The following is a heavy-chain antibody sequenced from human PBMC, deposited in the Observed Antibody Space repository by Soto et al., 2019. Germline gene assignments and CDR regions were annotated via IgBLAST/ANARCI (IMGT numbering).Heavy chain of an antibody. D-gene: IGHD6-13*01. CDR3: ARDLAAVPRAFDY. CDR2: VYYTGTT. V-gene: IGHV4-59*01. Sequence: SETLSLTCTVSGGSISSYFYIWVRQPPGKGLEWIGSVYYTGTTDYNPSLKSRVTISVDTSKTQFSLNLRSVTAADTAVYYCARDLAAVPRAFDYWGRGTLVTVSS. J-gene: IGHJ4*02. CDR1: GGSISSYF.